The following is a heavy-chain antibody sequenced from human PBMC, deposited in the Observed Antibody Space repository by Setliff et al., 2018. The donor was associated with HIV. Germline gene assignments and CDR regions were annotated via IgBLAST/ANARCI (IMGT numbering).Heavy chain of an antibody. J-gene: IGHJ4*02. Sequence: PSETLSLTCAVYGGSFSGYYWSWIRQTPGKGLGWIGEINHSGNTNYNPSLKSRVTISGDASKNQFSLKLTSVTAADTAVYFCARGGVQLWLPLFDYWGQGTLVTVSS. D-gene: IGHD5-18*01. CDR3: ARGGVQLWLPLFDY. CDR1: GGSFSGYY. V-gene: IGHV4-34*01. CDR2: INHSGNT.